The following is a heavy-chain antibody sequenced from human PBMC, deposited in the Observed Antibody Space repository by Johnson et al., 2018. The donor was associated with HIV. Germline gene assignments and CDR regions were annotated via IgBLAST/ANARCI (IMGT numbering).Heavy chain of an antibody. D-gene: IGHD3-3*01. CDR1: GFTLDDYG. J-gene: IGHJ3*02. CDR2: VNWNGDST. V-gene: IGHV3-20*04. Sequence: VQLVESGGGLVQPGGSLRLSCEASGFTLDDYGMTWVRQAPGKGLEWVSGVNWNGDSTGYANSVKGRFTISRDNSKNTLYLQMGSLRAEDMAVYYCARGLTIFGVVTDAFDIWGQGTMVTVSS. CDR3: ARGLTIFGVVTDAFDI.